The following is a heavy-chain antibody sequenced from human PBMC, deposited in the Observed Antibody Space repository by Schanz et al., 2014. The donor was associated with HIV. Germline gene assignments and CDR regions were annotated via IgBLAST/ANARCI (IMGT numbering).Heavy chain of an antibody. CDR2: ISESGGRS. J-gene: IGHJ4*02. Sequence: EVQLLDSGGGLVQPGGSLRLSCVASGFTFNNYAMTWVRQAPGKGLEWVSSISESGGRSYYADSVNGRFTISRDNSKNTLYLQMTTLRTEDTAVYYCAKPEYDSSGNSQSHFDYWGQGTLVTVSP. V-gene: IGHV3-23*01. CDR1: GFTFNNYA. CDR3: AKPEYDSSGNSQSHFDY. D-gene: IGHD3-22*01.